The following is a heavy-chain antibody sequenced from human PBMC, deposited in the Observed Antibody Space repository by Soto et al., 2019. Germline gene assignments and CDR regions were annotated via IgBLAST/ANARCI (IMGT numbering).Heavy chain of an antibody. D-gene: IGHD1-1*01. CDR3: AREPSPKLEMYAFDI. V-gene: IGHV4-59*01. J-gene: IGHJ3*02. CDR1: GGSISSYY. Sequence: QVQLQESGPGLVKPSETLSLTCTVSGGSISSYYWSWIRQPPGKGLEWIGYIYYTGSTNYNPSLKSPVTISVDTSKNQFSLKLSSVTAADTAVYYCAREPSPKLEMYAFDIWGQGTMVTVSS. CDR2: IYYTGST.